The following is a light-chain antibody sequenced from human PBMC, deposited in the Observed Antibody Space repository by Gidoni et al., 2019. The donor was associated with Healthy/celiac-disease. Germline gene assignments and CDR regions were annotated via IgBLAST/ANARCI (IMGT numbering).Light chain of an antibody. J-gene: IGKJ1*01. Sequence: DIVMTQSPDSLAVSLGERATINCKSSQSVLYSSNNKNYLAWYQQKPGQPPKLLIYWASTRESGVPDRFSGSGSGTDFTLTISSLQAEDVEVYYCQQYPGTFGQGTKVEIK. V-gene: IGKV4-1*01. CDR3: QQYPGT. CDR1: QSVLYSSNNKNY. CDR2: WAS.